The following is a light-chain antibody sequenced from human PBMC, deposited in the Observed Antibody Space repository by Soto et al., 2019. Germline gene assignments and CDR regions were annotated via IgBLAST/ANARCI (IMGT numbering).Light chain of an antibody. V-gene: IGKV3-20*01. Sequence: MGMTQYPTTLSVPPGEKATISCRASQSVSSSYLAWYQQKPGQAPRLLIYGASSRATGIPDSFSGSGSGTDFTLTISRLEPEDFAVYYCQQDGSSPSITFGQGTRLEIK. CDR1: QSVSSSY. CDR2: GAS. CDR3: QQDGSSPSIT. J-gene: IGKJ5*01.